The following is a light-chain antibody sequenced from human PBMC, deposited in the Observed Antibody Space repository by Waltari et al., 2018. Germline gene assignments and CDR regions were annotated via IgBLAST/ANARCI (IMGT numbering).Light chain of an antibody. CDR3: QQTYSSPLT. J-gene: IGKJ3*01. Sequence: DIQMTQSPSSLSASVGDRVTITCRASQSISSYLNWYQQKPGKAPKLLIYGASSLRGGAPSRFSGSRSGTDFTLPISSLQPEDFASYYCQQTYSSPLTFGPGTKLDIK. CDR2: GAS. CDR1: QSISSY. V-gene: IGKV1-39*01.